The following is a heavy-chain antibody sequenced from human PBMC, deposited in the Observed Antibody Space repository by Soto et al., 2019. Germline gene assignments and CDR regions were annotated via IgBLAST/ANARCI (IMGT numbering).Heavy chain of an antibody. CDR1: GFSLTTTGVG. CDR3: AHMGYCSGGSCHNGFDP. V-gene: IGHV2-5*02. J-gene: IGHJ5*02. D-gene: IGHD2-15*01. CDR2: IYWDDNK. Sequence: QITMKESGPTLVKPTQTLTLTCAFSGFSLTTTGVGVGWIRQPPGKALEWLALIYWDDNKRYSPSLKSRLSITSDTSKIQVVLTMPNMDPVDTATYWCAHMGYCSGGSCHNGFDPWGQGTLVTVSS.